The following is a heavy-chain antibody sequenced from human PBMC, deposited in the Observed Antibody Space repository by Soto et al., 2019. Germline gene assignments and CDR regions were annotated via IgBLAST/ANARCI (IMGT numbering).Heavy chain of an antibody. V-gene: IGHV3-30-3*01. CDR3: ARESRGSLDY. CDR2: ISYDGSNK. CDR1: GFTFSSYA. Sequence: QVQLVESGGGVVQPGRSLRLSCAASGFTFSSYAMHWVRQAPGKGLEWVAVISYDGSNKYYADSVKGRFTISRDNSKNTLNLQMNSPRAEDTAVYYCARESRGSLDYGGQGTLVTVSS. J-gene: IGHJ4*02.